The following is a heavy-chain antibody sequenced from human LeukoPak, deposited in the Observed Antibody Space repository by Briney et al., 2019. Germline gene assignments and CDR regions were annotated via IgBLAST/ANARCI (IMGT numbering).Heavy chain of an antibody. CDR1: GFTFDDYA. Sequence: GGSLRLSCAASGFTFDDYAMHWVRQAPGKGLDWVSGISWNSGSIGYADSVKGRFTISRDNAKNSLYLQMNSLRAEDTALYYCAKDVGIAVAGPIDYWGQGTLVTVSS. D-gene: IGHD6-19*01. J-gene: IGHJ4*02. CDR2: ISWNSGSI. V-gene: IGHV3-9*01. CDR3: AKDVGIAVAGPIDY.